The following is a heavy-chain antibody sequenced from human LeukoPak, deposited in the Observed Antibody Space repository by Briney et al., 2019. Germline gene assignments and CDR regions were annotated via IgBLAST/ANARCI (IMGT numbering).Heavy chain of an antibody. J-gene: IGHJ4*02. Sequence: GGSLRLSCAASGFTFSSYAMSWVRQAPGKGLEWVSAISDSGGSTYYADSVKGRFTISRDNSKNTLYLQMNSLRAGDTAVYYCAKDLRGKLTTGGYWGQGTLVTVSS. CDR3: AKDLRGKLTTGGY. D-gene: IGHD3-16*01. V-gene: IGHV3-23*01. CDR2: ISDSGGST. CDR1: GFTFSSYA.